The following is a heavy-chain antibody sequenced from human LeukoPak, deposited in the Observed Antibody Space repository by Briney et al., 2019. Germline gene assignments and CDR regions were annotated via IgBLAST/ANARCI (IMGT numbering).Heavy chain of an antibody. Sequence: SEPLSLPCPVSGGSLVPCYYWGRVRQPPGKGLEWIGTFYYGGTTFYSPSLKSRVTISVDTSKNQFSLKLSSVTAADTAVYYCARGENTATPFDYWGQGTLVTVSS. D-gene: IGHD5-18*01. CDR1: GGSLVPCYY. CDR3: ARGENTATPFDY. CDR2: FYYGGTT. J-gene: IGHJ4*02. V-gene: IGHV4-39*07.